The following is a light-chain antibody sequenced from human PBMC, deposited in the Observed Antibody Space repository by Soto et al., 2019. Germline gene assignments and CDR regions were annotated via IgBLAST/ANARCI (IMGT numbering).Light chain of an antibody. CDR2: DNN. CDR1: SSNIGKNY. V-gene: IGLV1-51*01. J-gene: IGLJ2*01. Sequence: QSALTQPPSVSAAPGQKVTISCSGSSSNIGKNYVSWYQQLPGTAPKLLIHDNNNRPSGIPDRFSGSKSGTSATLGITGLQTGDEADYYCGTWDSSLSAVVFGGGTKLTVL. CDR3: GTWDSSLSAVV.